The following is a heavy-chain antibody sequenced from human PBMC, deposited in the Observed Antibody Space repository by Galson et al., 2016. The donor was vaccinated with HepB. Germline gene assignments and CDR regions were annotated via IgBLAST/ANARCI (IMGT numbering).Heavy chain of an antibody. V-gene: IGHV4-31*03. D-gene: IGHD5-12*01. J-gene: IGHJ4*02. CDR2: IYYSGTT. Sequence: TLSLTCTVSGGSITSDGYYWSWIRQHPGKGLEWIGYIYYSGTTYYNLSLKSRVTISVDTSKNQFSLKLSSVTAADTAVYYCARPHREIMAAYNYFDFWGQGTLVTVSS. CDR3: ARPHREIMAAYNYFDF. CDR1: GGSITSDGYY.